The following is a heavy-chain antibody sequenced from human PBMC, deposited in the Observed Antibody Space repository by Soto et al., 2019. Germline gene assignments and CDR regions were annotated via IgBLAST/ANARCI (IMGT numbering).Heavy chain of an antibody. CDR2: INPNGGVT. V-gene: IGHV1-2*04. CDR3: ARESGGATATLDYYYFYMDV. J-gene: IGHJ6*03. CDR1: GDTFNDYY. Sequence: QVQLVQSGAEVKRPGASVTVSCRSCGDTFNDYYIHWVRQAPGQGLEWMGWINPNGGVTKYAQKFQGWVSMTRETSIRTVYMQLSRLRSDDTAVYYCARESGGATATLDYYYFYMDVWGTGTTVTVSS. D-gene: IGHD5-12*01.